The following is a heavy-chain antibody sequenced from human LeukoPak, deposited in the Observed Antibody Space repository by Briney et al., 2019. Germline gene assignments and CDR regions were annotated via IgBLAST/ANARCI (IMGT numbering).Heavy chain of an antibody. Sequence: GGSLRLPCAASGFTFSSYGMHWARQAPGKGLEWVSGISGSGGSTYYADSVKGRFTISRDNSKSTLYLQMNSLRAEDSAVYYCAKFPSYQYYYYYMNVWGKGTTVTVSS. CDR2: ISGSGGST. CDR1: GFTFSSYG. V-gene: IGHV3-23*01. J-gene: IGHJ6*03. CDR3: AKFPSYQYYYYYMNV.